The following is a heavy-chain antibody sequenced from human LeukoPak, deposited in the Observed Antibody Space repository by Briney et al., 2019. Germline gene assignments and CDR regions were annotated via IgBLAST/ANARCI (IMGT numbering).Heavy chain of an antibody. V-gene: IGHV1-69*06. D-gene: IGHD3-10*01. CDR3: ARGRLWFGELFSAFDI. Sequence: SVKVSCKAFGGTFSSYAISWVRQAPGQGLEWMGEIIPIFGTANYAQKFQGRVTITADKSTSTAYMELSSLRSEDTAVYYCARGRLWFGELFSAFDIWGQGTMVTVSS. J-gene: IGHJ3*02. CDR1: GGTFSSYA. CDR2: IIPIFGTA.